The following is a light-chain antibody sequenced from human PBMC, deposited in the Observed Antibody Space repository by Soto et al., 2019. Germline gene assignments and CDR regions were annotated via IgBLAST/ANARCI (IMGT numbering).Light chain of an antibody. J-gene: IGKJ1*01. V-gene: IGKV3-11*01. CDR3: QQRSNWPRGT. CDR2: DAS. Sequence: EIVLTQSPATLALSPGERATLSFRASQSVSSYLAWYQQQPGQAPSLLIYDASTRATGIPARFSGSGSGTDFALTISSLEPEDFAVYYCQQRSNWPRGTFGQGTKVDIK. CDR1: QSVSSY.